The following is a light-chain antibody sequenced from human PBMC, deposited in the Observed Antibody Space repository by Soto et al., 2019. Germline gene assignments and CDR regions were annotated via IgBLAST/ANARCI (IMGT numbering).Light chain of an antibody. CDR3: QQYFNTPWT. V-gene: IGKV4-1*01. CDR1: QSLFYSSNNKDY. J-gene: IGKJ1*01. CDR2: WAS. Sequence: DIVMTQSPDSLAVSLGVRATINCKSSQSLFYSSNNKDYLAWYQQKPGQPPRLLIYWASTRESGVPERFSGSGSGTDFTLTVSSLQAEDVAVYYCQQYFNTPWTFGQGTKVEIK.